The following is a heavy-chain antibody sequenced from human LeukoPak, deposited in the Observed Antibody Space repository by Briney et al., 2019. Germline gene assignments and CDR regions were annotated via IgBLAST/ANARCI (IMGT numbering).Heavy chain of an antibody. D-gene: IGHD6-19*01. V-gene: IGHV3-9*01. CDR2: ISYNSGYI. Sequence: PGRSLRLSCAASGFTFNDYAMHWVRQPPGKGLEWLSIISYNSGYIGYADSVKGRFTVSRDNTEDSVYLQMNSLRPEDTAIYFCAKVRGTYISGFFFDSWDQGALVTVSS. CDR3: AKVRGTYISGFFFDS. J-gene: IGHJ4*02. CDR1: GFTFNDYA.